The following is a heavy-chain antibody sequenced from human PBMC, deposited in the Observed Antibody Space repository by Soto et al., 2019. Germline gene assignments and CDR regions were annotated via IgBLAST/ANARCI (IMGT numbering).Heavy chain of an antibody. CDR1: GFTFNNYA. J-gene: IGHJ4*02. CDR3: AKLVYSSWSPHYYFDY. V-gene: IGHV3-23*01. CDR2: ITDSGDDT. Sequence: EVQLLESGGGLVQPGGSLRLSCAASGFTFNNYAMGWVRQAPGKGLEWVSAITDSGDDTYYIDSVKGRFTISRDNSKSTLYLQMNSLRAEDTAIYYCAKLVYSSWSPHYYFDYWGQGTLVTVSS. D-gene: IGHD4-4*01.